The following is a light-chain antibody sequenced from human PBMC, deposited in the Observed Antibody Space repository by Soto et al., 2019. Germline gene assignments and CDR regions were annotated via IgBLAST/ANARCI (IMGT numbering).Light chain of an antibody. J-gene: IGKJ1*01. CDR1: QSISSW. CDR2: DAS. CDR3: QQYNVYPWT. V-gene: IGKV1-5*01. Sequence: DIQMTQSPSTLSASVGDRVTITCRASQSISSWLAWYQQKPGKAPKLLIYDASSLESGVPSRFSGSGSGTGFTLTISSLQPDDFATYYCQQYNVYPWTFGQGPKVDI.